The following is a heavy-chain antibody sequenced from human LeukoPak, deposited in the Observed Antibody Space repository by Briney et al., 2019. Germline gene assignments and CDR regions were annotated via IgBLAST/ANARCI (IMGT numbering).Heavy chain of an antibody. V-gene: IGHV4-39*07. CDR1: GDSISSSNYY. CDR2: IYYSGST. D-gene: IGHD3-9*01. J-gene: IGHJ4*02. Sequence: SETLSLTGTVSGDSISSSNYYWGWIRQPPGKGLEWIGNIYYSGSTYYNPSLKSRLTILQDTSKNQFSLKLSSVTAADTAVYYYARSKDILTGYCFDYWGQGTLVTVSS. CDR3: ARSKDILTGYCFDY.